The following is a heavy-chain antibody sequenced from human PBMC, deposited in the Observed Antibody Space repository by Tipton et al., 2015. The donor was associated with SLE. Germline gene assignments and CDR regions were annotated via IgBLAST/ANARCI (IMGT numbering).Heavy chain of an antibody. CDR1: GFAFSNYA. J-gene: IGHJ5*02. CDR3: ARLGVEWLLYGWLDP. D-gene: IGHD3-3*01. V-gene: IGHV3-30*04. CDR2: VSFAGGTI. Sequence: SPRLSCAASGFAFSNYAMHWVRQAPGKGLEWVAVVSFAGGTIYYTDSVRGRFTISRDNSKNTLYLQMNSLSSDDTAVYYCARLGVEWLLYGWLDPWGQGTLVTVSS.